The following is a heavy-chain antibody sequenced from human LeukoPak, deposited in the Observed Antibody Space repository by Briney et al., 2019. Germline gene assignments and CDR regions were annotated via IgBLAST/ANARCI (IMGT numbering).Heavy chain of an antibody. V-gene: IGHV3-72*01. CDR1: GSTFSDHY. D-gene: IGHD4-17*01. J-gene: IGHJ4*02. CDR3: ARGTYGDNAMGDF. Sequence: GGSLRLSCAASGSTFSDHYMDWVRQAPGKGLEWVGRIRNKANSYTTEYAASVKGRFTISRDDSKNSLYLQMNSLKTEDTAVYYCARGTYGDNAMGDFWGQGTLVTVSS. CDR2: IRNKANSYTT.